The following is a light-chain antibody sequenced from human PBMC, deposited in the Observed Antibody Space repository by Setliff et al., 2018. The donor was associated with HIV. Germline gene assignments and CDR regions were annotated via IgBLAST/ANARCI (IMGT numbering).Light chain of an antibody. J-gene: IGLJ1*01. CDR1: SSNIGAGYD. CDR3: QSYDSSLSGYV. Sequence: QSVLTQPPSVPGAPGQRVTISCTGSSSNIGAGYDVHWYQQLPGTAPKLLIYGNNNGPSGAPDRFSGSKSGTSASLAITGLQAEDEADYYCQSYDSSLSGYVFGTGTKVTV. CDR2: GNN. V-gene: IGLV1-40*01.